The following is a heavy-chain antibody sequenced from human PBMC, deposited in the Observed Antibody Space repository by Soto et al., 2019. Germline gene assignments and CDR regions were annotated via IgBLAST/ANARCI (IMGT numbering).Heavy chain of an antibody. Sequence: GGSLRLSCAASGFTFSSYSMNWVRQAPGKGLEWVSYISSSSSTIYYADSVKGRFTISRDNAKNSLYLQMNSLRAEDTAVYYCARCSSTSCYSNWFDPWGQGTLVTVSS. J-gene: IGHJ5*02. V-gene: IGHV3-48*01. CDR3: ARCSSTSCYSNWFDP. CDR1: GFTFSSYS. D-gene: IGHD2-2*01. CDR2: ISSSSSTI.